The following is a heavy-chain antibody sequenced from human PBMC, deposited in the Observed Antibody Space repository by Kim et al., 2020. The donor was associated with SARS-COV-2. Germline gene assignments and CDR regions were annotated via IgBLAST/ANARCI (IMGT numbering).Heavy chain of an antibody. V-gene: IGHV3-23*01. D-gene: IGHD5-12*01. Sequence: GGSLRLSCAASGFTFSTYAMSWVRQAPGKGLEWVSTIGAAALNTYYADSVKGRFIISRDDSKNRLFPQMNALGAEDTAVYYCAKLVGGATIYWGQGALV. CDR2: IGAAALNT. CDR3: AKLVGGATIY. J-gene: IGHJ4*02. CDR1: GFTFSTYA.